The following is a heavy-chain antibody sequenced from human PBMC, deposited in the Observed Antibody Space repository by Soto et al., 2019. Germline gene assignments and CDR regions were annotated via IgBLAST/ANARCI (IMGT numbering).Heavy chain of an antibody. J-gene: IGHJ4*02. CDR1: GDTFTFYS. CDR3: ASSYGSGYRAFDY. D-gene: IGHD3-10*01. CDR2: INPILSMS. V-gene: IGHV1-69*02. Sequence: QVQLVQSGAEVKRPGSSVKVSCKASGDTFTFYSINWVRQAPGLGLEWMGRINPILSMSNYAQRFQGRVTMTADKATSTAYMGLSSLRSEDTVIYYCASSYGSGYRAFDYWGQGALVTVSS.